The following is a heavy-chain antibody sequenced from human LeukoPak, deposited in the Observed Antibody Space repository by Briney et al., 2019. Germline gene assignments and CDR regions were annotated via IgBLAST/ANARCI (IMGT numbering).Heavy chain of an antibody. V-gene: IGHV3-23*01. D-gene: IGHD6-19*01. Sequence: GGSLRLSCAASGFTFSSYAMSWVRQAPGKGLEWVSAISGSGGSTYYADSVKGRFTISRDNSKNTVYLQMNSLRPEDSAMYYCAKDLYGGGWYNYFDPWGQGTRVTVSS. J-gene: IGHJ5*02. CDR2: ISGSGGST. CDR1: GFTFSSYA. CDR3: AKDLYGGGWYNYFDP.